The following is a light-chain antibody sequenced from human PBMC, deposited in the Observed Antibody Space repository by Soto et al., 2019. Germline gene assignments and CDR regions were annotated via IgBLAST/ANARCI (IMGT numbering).Light chain of an antibody. Sequence: DIQMTQSPSSVSASIGDRVTITCRASQIIGTWLVWYQQKPGNAPTLLLYAASRLQSGVPSRFSGSGSGTDFTLTITSLQADDSATYYCQQANSFPFTFGPGTKVHVK. CDR2: AAS. CDR3: QQANSFPFT. J-gene: IGKJ3*01. CDR1: QIIGTW. V-gene: IGKV1-12*02.